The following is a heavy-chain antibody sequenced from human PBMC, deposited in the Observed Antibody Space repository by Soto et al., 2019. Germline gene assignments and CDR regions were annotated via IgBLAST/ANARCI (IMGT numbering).Heavy chain of an antibody. CDR2: VSSAGTT. CDR1: GGSIIIGGFY. D-gene: IGHD3-3*02. J-gene: IGHJ5*01. CDR3: ARDGISTANCIDL. Sequence: TQTLPLTCTVSGGSIIIGGFYWKWLSQRPGNGLEGIWYVSSAGTTYYNPSLKSGVTISADTSKDQLSLQLRSVTAADTGVYYCARDGISTANCIDLWGEGALVTVPQ. V-gene: IGHV4-31*03.